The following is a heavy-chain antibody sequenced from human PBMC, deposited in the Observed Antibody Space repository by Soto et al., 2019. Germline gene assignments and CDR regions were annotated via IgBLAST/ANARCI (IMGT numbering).Heavy chain of an antibody. V-gene: IGHV1-2*04. D-gene: IGHD2-2*01. CDR1: GYTFTGYY. Sequence: GASVKVSCKAAGYTFTGYYMHWVRQAPGQGLEWMGWINPNSDGTNYAQKFQGWVTMTRDTSISTAYMELSRLRSDDTAVYYCASGLGDIVVVPAAPDDAFDIWGQGTMVTVSS. J-gene: IGHJ3*02. CDR3: ASGLGDIVVVPAAPDDAFDI. CDR2: INPNSDGT.